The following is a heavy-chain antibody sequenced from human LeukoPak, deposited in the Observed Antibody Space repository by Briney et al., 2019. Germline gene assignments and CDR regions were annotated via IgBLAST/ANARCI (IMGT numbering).Heavy chain of an antibody. CDR2: INHSGST. J-gene: IGHJ6*04. D-gene: IGHD3-10*01. V-gene: IGHV4-34*01. Sequence: PSKTLSLTCAVYGGSFSGYYWSWIRQPPGKGLEWIGEINHSGSTNYNPSLKSRVTISVDTSKNQFSLKLTSVTAADTAVYYCASETYYYGSGSRYNGVRGKGTTVTVSS. CDR1: GGSFSGYY. CDR3: ASETYYYGSGSRYNGV.